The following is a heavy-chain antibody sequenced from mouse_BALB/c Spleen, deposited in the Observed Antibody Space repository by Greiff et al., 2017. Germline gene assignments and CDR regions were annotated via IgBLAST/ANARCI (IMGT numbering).Heavy chain of an antibody. Sequence: QVQLKQSAAELARPGASVKMSCKASGYTFTSYTMHWVKQRPGQGLEWIGYINPSSGYTEYNQKFKDKTTLTADKSSSTAYMQLSSLTSEDSAVYYCARGDYYGSSWVFAYWGQGTLVTVSA. CDR3: ARGDYYGSSWVFAY. D-gene: IGHD1-1*01. V-gene: IGHV1-4*02. CDR2: INPSSGYT. J-gene: IGHJ3*01. CDR1: GYTFTSYT.